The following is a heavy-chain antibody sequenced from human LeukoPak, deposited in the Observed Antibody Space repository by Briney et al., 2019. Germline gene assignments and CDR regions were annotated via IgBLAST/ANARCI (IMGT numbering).Heavy chain of an antibody. J-gene: IGHJ4*02. CDR1: GFTFSRNA. V-gene: IGHV3-23*01. Sequence: GGSLRLSCAASGFTFSRNAMGWVRQAPGKGLEWVSGIGSDSNTHYADSVKGRFTISRDNSKNTLYLQMNSLRAEDTAVYYCATLWPLGYCSSTSCPPFDYWGQGTLVTVSS. D-gene: IGHD2-2*01. CDR2: IGSDSNT. CDR3: ATLWPLGYCSSTSCPPFDY.